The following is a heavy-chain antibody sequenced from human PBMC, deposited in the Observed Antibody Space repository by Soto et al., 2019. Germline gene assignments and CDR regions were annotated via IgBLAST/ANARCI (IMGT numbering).Heavy chain of an antibody. CDR2: INHSGST. J-gene: IGHJ3*02. V-gene: IGHV4-34*01. CDR1: GGSFSGYY. D-gene: IGHD6-13*01. CDR3: ARVKGLAAADAFDI. Sequence: PPETLSLTCAVYGGSFSGYYWSWIRQPPGKGLEWIGEINHSGSTNYNPSLKSRVTISVDTSENQFSLKLSSVTAADTAVYYCARVKGLAAADAFDIWGQGTMVTVSS.